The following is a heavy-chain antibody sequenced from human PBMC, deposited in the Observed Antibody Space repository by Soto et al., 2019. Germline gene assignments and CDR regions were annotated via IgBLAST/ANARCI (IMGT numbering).Heavy chain of an antibody. CDR2: ITGSGDTT. CDR1: GFTFSSYA. J-gene: IGHJ4*02. Sequence: EVQLLESGGGLVQPGGSLRLSCAASGFTFSSYAMSWVRQARGKGLEWVSAITGSGDTTYYAASVKGRFTISRDNSKNSLSLQMNSLRAEDTAVYYCAISTFWVTTINPLEDYWGQGTLVTVSS. D-gene: IGHD2-21*02. V-gene: IGHV3-23*01. CDR3: AISTFWVTTINPLEDY.